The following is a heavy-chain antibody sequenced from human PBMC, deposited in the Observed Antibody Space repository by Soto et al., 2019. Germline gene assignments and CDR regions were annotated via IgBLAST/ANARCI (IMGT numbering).Heavy chain of an antibody. D-gene: IGHD6-6*01. Sequence: PGESLKISCQGSGYSFSRYWIGWVRQMPGKDLEWMGIIYPGDSDTRYSPSFQGQVTISADKSLRTAYLQWTSLKASDTALYYCARTRSFTLGFYYDGMDGWGQGTTVTVSS. J-gene: IGHJ6*02. CDR3: ARTRSFTLGFYYDGMDG. CDR2: IYPGDSDT. V-gene: IGHV5-51*01. CDR1: GYSFSRYW.